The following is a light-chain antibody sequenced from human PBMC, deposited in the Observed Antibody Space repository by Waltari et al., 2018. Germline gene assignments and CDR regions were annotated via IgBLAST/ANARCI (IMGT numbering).Light chain of an antibody. Sequence: DIQMTQSPPSLSASVGDRVTITCRASQAISGNLNWYQQKPGKAPKLLSYAAYISHPGVPSRVSGSGSGTEFTLTISSFQPEDSATYYCQQSYNSPYTFGQGTKVEIK. CDR2: AAY. CDR3: QQSYNSPYT. J-gene: IGKJ2*01. CDR1: QAISGN. V-gene: IGKV1-39*01.